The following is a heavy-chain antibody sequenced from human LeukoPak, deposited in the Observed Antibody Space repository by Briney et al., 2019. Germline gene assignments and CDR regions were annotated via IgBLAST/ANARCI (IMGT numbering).Heavy chain of an antibody. CDR3: ARDGRGSRSSWFDP. J-gene: IGHJ5*02. CDR1: GFTFTSSA. Sequence: SVKVSCKASGFTFTSSAMQWVRQARGQRLEWIGWIVVGSGNTNYAQKFQERVTITRDMSTSTAYMELSSLGSDDTAVYYCARDGRGSRSSWFDPWGQGTLVIVSS. V-gene: IGHV1-58*02. CDR2: IVVGSGNT. D-gene: IGHD3-10*01.